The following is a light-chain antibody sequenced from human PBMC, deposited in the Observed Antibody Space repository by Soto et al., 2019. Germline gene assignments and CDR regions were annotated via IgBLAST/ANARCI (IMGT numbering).Light chain of an antibody. CDR2: GAS. V-gene: IGKV3-15*01. J-gene: IGKJ3*01. Sequence: EVVMTQSPATLSVSPGERATLSCRASQTVNDYLAWYQQKPDQAPRLLIYGASTRATGIPARFSGSGSGTEFTLTISRLEPEDFAVYYCQQYGSSPFTFGPGTKVDIK. CDR3: QQYGSSPFT. CDR1: QTVNDY.